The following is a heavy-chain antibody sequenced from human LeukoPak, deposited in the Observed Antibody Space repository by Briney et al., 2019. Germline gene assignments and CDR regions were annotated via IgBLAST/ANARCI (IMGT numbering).Heavy chain of an antibody. CDR3: AKDLSMVRGVMITY. D-gene: IGHD3-10*01. CDR2: ISGSGGST. V-gene: IGHV3-23*01. CDR1: GFTFSSYA. J-gene: IGHJ4*02. Sequence: GGSLRLSCAASGFTFSSYAMSWVRQAPGKGLEWVSAISGSGGSTYYADSVRGRFTISRDNAKNSLYLQMNSLRAEDTAVYYCAKDLSMVRGVMITYWGQGTLVTVSS.